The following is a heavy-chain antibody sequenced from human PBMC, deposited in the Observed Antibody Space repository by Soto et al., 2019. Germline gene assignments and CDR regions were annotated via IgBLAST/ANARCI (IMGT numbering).Heavy chain of an antibody. V-gene: IGHV3-21*01. CDR1: GFTFSSYS. J-gene: IGHJ3*02. CDR3: AIYGVVVAATLAFDI. D-gene: IGHD2-15*01. Sequence: EVQLVESGGGLVKPGGSLRLSCAASGFTFSSYSMNWVRQAPGKGLEWVSSISSSSSYIYYADSVKGRFTISRDNAKNSRYLQMNNLRAEDTAVYYCAIYGVVVAATLAFDIWGQGTMVTVSS. CDR2: ISSSSSYI.